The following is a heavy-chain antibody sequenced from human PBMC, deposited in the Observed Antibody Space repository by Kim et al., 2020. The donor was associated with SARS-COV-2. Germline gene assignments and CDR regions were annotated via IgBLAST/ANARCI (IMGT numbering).Heavy chain of an antibody. V-gene: IGHV3-9*01. CDR2: ISWNSGSI. Sequence: GGSLRLSCAASGFTFDDYAMHWVRQAPGKGLEWVSGISWNSGSIGYADSVKGRFTISRDNAKNSLYLQMNSLRAEDTALYYCAKDTRASSVQYCSGGSCEPRPDNYYYYYGMDVWGQGTTVTVSS. CDR1: GFTFDDYA. J-gene: IGHJ6*02. CDR3: AKDTRASSVQYCSGGSCEPRPDNYYYYYGMDV. D-gene: IGHD2-15*01.